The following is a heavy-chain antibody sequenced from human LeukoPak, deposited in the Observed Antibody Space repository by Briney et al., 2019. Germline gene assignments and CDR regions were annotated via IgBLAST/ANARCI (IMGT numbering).Heavy chain of an antibody. CDR2: ITGDSEYI. CDR1: GFTFSTSA. D-gene: IGHD2-2*01. CDR3: ARGPSIVVVPAAPDY. J-gene: IGHJ4*02. Sequence: GGSLRLSCAASGFTFSTSAMAWVRQAPGKGLEWVSSITGDSEYIYYADSVKGRFTISRDNAKNSLYLQMNSLRAEDTAVYYFARGPSIVVVPAAPDYWGQGTLVTVSS. V-gene: IGHV3-21*01.